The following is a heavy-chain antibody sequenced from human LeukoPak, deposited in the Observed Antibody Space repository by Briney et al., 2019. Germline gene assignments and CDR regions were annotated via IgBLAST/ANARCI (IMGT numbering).Heavy chain of an antibody. J-gene: IGHJ5*02. CDR2: IYYSGST. CDR1: GGSISRYY. Sequence: SETLSLTCTVSGGSISRYYWSWIRQPPGKGLEWIGYIYYSGSTNYNPSLKSRVTISVDTSKNQFSLKLSSVTAADTAVYYCARHGTSGTNLNWFDPWGQGTLVTVSS. D-gene: IGHD1-1*01. V-gene: IGHV4-59*01. CDR3: ARHGTSGTNLNWFDP.